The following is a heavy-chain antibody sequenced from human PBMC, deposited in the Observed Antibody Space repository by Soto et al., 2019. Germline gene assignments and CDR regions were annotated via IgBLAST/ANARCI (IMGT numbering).Heavy chain of an antibody. Sequence: GGSLRLSCAASGFTFSGSAMHWVRQASGKGLEWVGRIRSKANSYATAYAASVKGRFTISRDDSKNTAYLQMNSLKTEDTAVYYCTRTHDYDFWSGGYNWLDPWGQGTLVTVYS. CDR1: GFTFSGSA. D-gene: IGHD3-3*01. V-gene: IGHV3-73*01. CDR3: TRTHDYDFWSGGYNWLDP. CDR2: IRSKANSYAT. J-gene: IGHJ5*02.